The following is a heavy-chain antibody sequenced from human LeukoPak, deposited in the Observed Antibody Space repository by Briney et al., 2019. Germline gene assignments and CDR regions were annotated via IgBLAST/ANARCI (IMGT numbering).Heavy chain of an antibody. V-gene: IGHV3-21*01. Sequence: PGGSLRLSCAASGFTFSSYSMNWVRQAPGKGLDWVSSISSSSSYIYYADSVKGRFTISRDNAKNSLYLQMNSLRAEDKAVYYCARDPGGIAVAGTNFDYWGQGTLVTVSS. D-gene: IGHD6-13*01. CDR3: ARDPGGIAVAGTNFDY. J-gene: IGHJ4*02. CDR1: GFTFSSYS. CDR2: ISSSSSYI.